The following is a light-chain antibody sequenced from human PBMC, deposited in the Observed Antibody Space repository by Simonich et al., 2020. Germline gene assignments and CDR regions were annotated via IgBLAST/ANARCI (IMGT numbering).Light chain of an antibody. Sequence: SYELTQPPSVSVSPGQTARITCTGDELPKKYAYWYQQKSGQAPVLDIYEDSKRPSGIPERFSGSSSGTMATLTISGAQVEDEADYYCYSTDSSGNHRVFGGGTKLTVL. CDR1: ELPKKY. J-gene: IGLJ2*01. CDR2: EDS. CDR3: YSTDSSGNHRV. V-gene: IGLV3-10*01.